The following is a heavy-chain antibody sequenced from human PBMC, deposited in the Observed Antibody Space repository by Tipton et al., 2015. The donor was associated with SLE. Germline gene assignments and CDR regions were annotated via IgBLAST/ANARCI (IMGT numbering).Heavy chain of an antibody. V-gene: IGHV4-39*07. CDR1: GGSIRSNNYY. CDR3: ARESGSGGQLWY. J-gene: IGHJ4*02. CDR2: IYYSGST. Sequence: TLSLTCTVSGGSIRSNNYYWGWIRQPPGKGLEWIAHIYYSGSTHYNASLKSRVTMSVDTSKNQFSLSLNSVTAADTALYYCARESGSGGQLWYWCQGTLVTVSS. D-gene: IGHD2-15*01.